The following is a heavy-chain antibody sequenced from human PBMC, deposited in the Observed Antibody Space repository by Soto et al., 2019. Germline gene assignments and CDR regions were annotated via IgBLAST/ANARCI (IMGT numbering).Heavy chain of an antibody. CDR1: GYSFTTYG. V-gene: IGHV1-18*01. J-gene: IGHJ4*02. Sequence: QLQLVQSGTEVKRSGASVKVSCKTSGYSFTTYGLSWVRQAPGRGLEWVGWISGYNGNTNYAQKFQGTVILTTDTPTTTGYMEIKSLSSDDTAVYYCVRDTYYYHSSGPAPFEYWGQGTQVTVSS. D-gene: IGHD3-22*01. CDR2: ISGYNGNT. CDR3: VRDTYYYHSSGPAPFEY.